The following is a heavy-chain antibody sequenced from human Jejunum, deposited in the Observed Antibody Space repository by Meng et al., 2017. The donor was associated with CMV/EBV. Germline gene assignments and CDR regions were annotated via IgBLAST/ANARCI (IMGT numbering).Heavy chain of an antibody. D-gene: IGHD3-22*01. Sequence: SSGSISSSSYYWAWVRQSPGEGLEWIGNIFYSGTTCYSSSLKSRVTISVDTSNNQFSLKVTSVTAADTAVYYCARAPLWGNGYYFDYWDQGTLVTVSS. CDR1: SGSISSSSYY. CDR3: ARAPLWGNGYYFDY. CDR2: IFYSGTT. V-gene: IGHV4-39*07. J-gene: IGHJ4*02.